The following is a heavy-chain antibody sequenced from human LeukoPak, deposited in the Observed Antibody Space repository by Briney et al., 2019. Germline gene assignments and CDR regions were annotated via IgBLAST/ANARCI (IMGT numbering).Heavy chain of an antibody. D-gene: IGHD1-26*01. V-gene: IGHV3-7*03. CDR1: GFTFSSYW. J-gene: IGHJ4*02. CDR3: ASPLLSGSYFEGIGY. CDR2: IKQDGSEK. Sequence: PGGSLRLSCAASGFTFSSYWMSWVRQAPGKGLEWVANIKQDGSEKYYVDSVKGRFTISRDNAKNSLYLQMNSLRAEDTAVYYCASPLLSGSYFEGIGYWGQGTLVTVSS.